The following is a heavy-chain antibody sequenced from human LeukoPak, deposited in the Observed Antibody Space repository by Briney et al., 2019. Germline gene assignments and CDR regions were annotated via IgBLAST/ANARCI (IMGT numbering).Heavy chain of an antibody. D-gene: IGHD1-1*01. CDR2: IKQDGSEK. J-gene: IGHJ4*01. Sequence: GGSLRLSCAASGFTFSNYWMSWVRQAPGKGLEWLTNIKQDGSEKYYVDSVKGRFTISRDNAKNSLYLQMNSLRAADTAVYYCASQKNGASDYWGQGTLVTVSS. V-gene: IGHV3-7*05. CDR3: ASQKNGASDY. CDR1: GFTFSNYW.